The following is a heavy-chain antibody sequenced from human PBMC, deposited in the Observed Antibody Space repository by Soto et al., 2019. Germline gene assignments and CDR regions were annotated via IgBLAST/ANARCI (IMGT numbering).Heavy chain of an antibody. CDR1: GGSISSGGYY. CDR3: ARGGVYYDSSASYFDC. V-gene: IGHV4-31*03. CDR2: IYYSGST. Sequence: PSETVSLTCTVSGGSISSGGYYWSWIRQHPGKGLEWIGYIYYSGSTYYNPSLRSRVTISVDTSKNQFSLKLSSVTAADTAVYYCARGGVYYDSSASYFDCWGQGTLVTVSS. D-gene: IGHD3-22*01. J-gene: IGHJ4*02.